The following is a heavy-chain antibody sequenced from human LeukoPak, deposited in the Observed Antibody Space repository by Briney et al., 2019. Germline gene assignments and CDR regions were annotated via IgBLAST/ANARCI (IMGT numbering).Heavy chain of an antibody. CDR2: IYHSGST. CDR1: GGSIGSGGYS. CDR3: ARVGRNYGMDV. V-gene: IGHV4-30-2*01. J-gene: IGHJ6*02. Sequence: PSETLSLTCAVSGGSIGSGGYSWSWIRQPPGKGLEWIGYIYHSGSTYYNPSLKSRVTISVDRSKNQFSLKLSSVTAADTAVYYCARVGRNYGMDVWGQGTTVTVSS.